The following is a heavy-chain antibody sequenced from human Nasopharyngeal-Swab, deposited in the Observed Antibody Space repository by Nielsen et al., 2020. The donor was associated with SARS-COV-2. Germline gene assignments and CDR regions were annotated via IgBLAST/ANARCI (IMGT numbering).Heavy chain of an antibody. CDR2: IIPILGIA. V-gene: IGHV1-69*02. Sequence: WVRQAPGQGLEWMGRIIPILGIANYAQKFQGRVTITADKSKSTAYMELSSLRSEDTAVYYCARGWERWLRSPGNAFDIWGQGTMVTVSS. CDR3: ARGWERWLRSPGNAFDI. J-gene: IGHJ3*02. D-gene: IGHD5-24*01.